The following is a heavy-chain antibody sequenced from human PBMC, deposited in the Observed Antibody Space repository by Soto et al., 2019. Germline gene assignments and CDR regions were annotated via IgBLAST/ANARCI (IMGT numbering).Heavy chain of an antibody. CDR1: GFTFSNAW. J-gene: IGHJ6*02. CDR3: TTGSVIGYYYYGMDV. Sequence: GGSLRLSCAASGFTFSNAWMNWVRQAPGKGLEWVGRIKSKTDGGTTDYAAPVKGRFTISRDDSKNTLYLQMNSLKTEDTAVYYCTTGSVIGYYYYGMDVWGQGTTVTVSS. V-gene: IGHV3-15*07. CDR2: IKSKTDGGTT.